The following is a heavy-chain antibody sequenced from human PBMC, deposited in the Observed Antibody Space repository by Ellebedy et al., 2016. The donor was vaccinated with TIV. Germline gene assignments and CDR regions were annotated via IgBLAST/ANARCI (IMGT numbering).Heavy chain of an antibody. CDR3: ARDDTGMATNSYYFDY. J-gene: IGHJ4*02. V-gene: IGHV3-11*01. CDR2: ISSSGSTI. CDR1: GFTFSDYY. D-gene: IGHD5-24*01. Sequence: GESLKISXAASGFTFSDYYMSWIRQAPGKGLEWVSYISSSGSTIYYADSVKGRFTISRDNAKNSLYLQMNSLRAEDTAVYYCARDDTGMATNSYYFDYWGQGTLVTVSS.